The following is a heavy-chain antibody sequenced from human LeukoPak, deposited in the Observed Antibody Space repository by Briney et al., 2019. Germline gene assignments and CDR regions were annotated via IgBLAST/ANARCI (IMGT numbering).Heavy chain of an antibody. CDR3: ARGLSITGTTGD. CDR2: MNPNSGNT. Sequence: ASVKVSCKASGYTFTSHDINWVRQATGQGLEWMGWMNPNSGNTGYAQKFQGRVTMTRNTSISTAYMELSSLRSEDTAVYYCARGLSITGTTGDWGQGTLVTVSS. CDR1: GYTFTSHD. D-gene: IGHD1-7*01. V-gene: IGHV1-8*01. J-gene: IGHJ4*02.